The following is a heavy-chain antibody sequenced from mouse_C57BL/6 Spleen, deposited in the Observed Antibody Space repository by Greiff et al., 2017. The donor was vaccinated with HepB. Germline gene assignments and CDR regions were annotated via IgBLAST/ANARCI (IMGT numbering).Heavy chain of an antibody. Sequence: QVQLKQPGAELVKPGASVKLSCKASGYTFTSYWMHWVKQRPGQGLEWIGMIHPNSGSTNYNEKFKSKATLTVDKSSSTAYMQLSSLTSEDSAVYYCARGGTTVVRDFDYWGQGTTLTVSS. J-gene: IGHJ2*01. CDR3: ARGGTTVVRDFDY. V-gene: IGHV1-64*01. CDR2: IHPNSGST. CDR1: GYTFTSYW. D-gene: IGHD1-1*01.